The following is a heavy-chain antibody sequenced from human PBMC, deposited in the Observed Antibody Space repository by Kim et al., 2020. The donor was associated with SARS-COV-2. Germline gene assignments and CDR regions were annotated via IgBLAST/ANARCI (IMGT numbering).Heavy chain of an antibody. Sequence: ASVKVSCKASGYTFTSYAMHWVRQAPGQRLEWMGWINAGNGNTKYSQKFQGRVTITRDTSASTAYMELSSLRSEDTAVYYCARGGIAVGYNWFDPWGQGTLLTVSS. CDR1: GYTFTSYA. CDR3: ARGGIAVGYNWFDP. V-gene: IGHV1-3*01. J-gene: IGHJ5*02. CDR2: INAGNGNT. D-gene: IGHD6-19*01.